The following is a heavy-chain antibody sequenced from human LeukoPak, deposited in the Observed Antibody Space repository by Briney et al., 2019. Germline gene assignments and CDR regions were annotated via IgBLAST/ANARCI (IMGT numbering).Heavy chain of an antibody. Sequence: GGSLRLSCAASGFTFSSYAMSWVRQAPGKGLEWVSYISSSGSTIYYADSVKGRFTISRDNVKNSLYLQMNSLRAEDTAVYYCARVGDSSGWDYWGQGTLVTVSS. D-gene: IGHD3-22*01. CDR2: ISSSGSTI. J-gene: IGHJ4*02. CDR1: GFTFSSYA. CDR3: ARVGDSSGWDY. V-gene: IGHV3-48*04.